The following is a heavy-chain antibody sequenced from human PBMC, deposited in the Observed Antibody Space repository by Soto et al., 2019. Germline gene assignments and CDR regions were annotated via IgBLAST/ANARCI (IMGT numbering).Heavy chain of an antibody. CDR2: INHSGST. CDR1: GGSSSGYY. J-gene: IGHJ6*02. CDR3: ARGGDYYYGMDV. V-gene: IGHV4-34*01. D-gene: IGHD4-17*01. Sequence: SETLSLTCAVYGGSSSGYYWSWIRQPPGKGLEWIGEINHSGSTNYNPSLKSRVTISVDTSKNQFSLKLSSVTAADTAVYYCARGGDYYYGMDVWGQGTTVTVSS.